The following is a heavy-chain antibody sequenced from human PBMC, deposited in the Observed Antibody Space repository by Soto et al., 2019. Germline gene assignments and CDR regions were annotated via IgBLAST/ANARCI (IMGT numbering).Heavy chain of an antibody. J-gene: IGHJ3*02. CDR3: AIPYYYDSSGVGAFDI. Sequence: QVQLQESGPGLVKPSQTLSLTCTVSGGSISSGGYYWSWIRQHPGKGLEWIGYIYYSGSTYYNPSLKSRVTISVDTSKNQFSLKLSSVTAADTAVYYCAIPYYYDSSGVGAFDIWGQGTMVTVSS. CDR2: IYYSGST. V-gene: IGHV4-31*03. D-gene: IGHD3-22*01. CDR1: GGSISSGGYY.